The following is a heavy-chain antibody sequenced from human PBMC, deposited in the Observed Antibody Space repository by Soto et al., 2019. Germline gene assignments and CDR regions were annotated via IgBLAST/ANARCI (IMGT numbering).Heavy chain of an antibody. D-gene: IGHD2-2*02. CDR3: ARGGECSSTSCYSPYYFDY. J-gene: IGHJ4*02. CDR1: GFTFSTYS. Sequence: EVQLVESGGGLIQPGGSLRLSCAASGFTFSTYSMNWVRQAPGKGLEWVSYTSSSRTIYYADSVRGRFTISRNNAKNSLYLQMNSLTDEDSAVYYCARGGECSSTSCYSPYYFDYWGQGTLLTVSS. V-gene: IGHV3-48*02. CDR2: TSSSRTI.